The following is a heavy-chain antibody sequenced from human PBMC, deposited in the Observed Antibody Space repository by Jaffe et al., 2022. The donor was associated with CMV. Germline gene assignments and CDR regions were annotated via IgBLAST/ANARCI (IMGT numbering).Heavy chain of an antibody. D-gene: IGHD6-19*01. CDR3: ARGGGIAVAATGLRGAFDI. Sequence: EVQLVETGGGLIQPGGSLRLSCAASEFTVSSNYMSWVRQAPGKGLEWVSLIYSGGSTYYADSVKGRFTISRDNSKNTLYLQMNSLRAEDTAVYYCARGGGIAVAATGLRGAFDIWGQGTMVTVSS. CDR1: EFTVSSNY. V-gene: IGHV3-53*02. CDR2: IYSGGST. J-gene: IGHJ3*02.